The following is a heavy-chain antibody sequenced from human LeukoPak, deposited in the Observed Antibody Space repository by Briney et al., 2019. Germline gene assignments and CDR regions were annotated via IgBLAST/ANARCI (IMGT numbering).Heavy chain of an antibody. D-gene: IGHD1-14*01. V-gene: IGHV3-33*01. CDR1: GFTFSSYG. Sequence: GGSLRLSCAASGFTFSSYGMHWVRQAPGKGLEWVAVIWYDGSNKYYADSVKGRFTISRDNSKNTLYLQKNSLRAEDTAVYYCARGEPEANDAFDIWGQGTMVTVSS. CDR2: IWYDGSNK. J-gene: IGHJ3*02. CDR3: ARGEPEANDAFDI.